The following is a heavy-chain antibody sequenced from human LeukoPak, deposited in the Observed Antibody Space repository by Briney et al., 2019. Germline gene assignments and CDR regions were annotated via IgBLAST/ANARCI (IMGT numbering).Heavy chain of an antibody. V-gene: IGHV3-33*06. Sequence: GGSLRLSCAASGFTFSQYAMHWVRQAPGKGLEWVAAIWYDGSNKYYADSVKGRFTISRDNSKNTLSLQMNSLRAEDTAVYYCAKTLTGDSKYYFDYWGQGTLVTVSS. CDR3: AKTLTGDSKYYFDY. CDR1: GFTFSQYA. CDR2: IWYDGSNK. J-gene: IGHJ4*02. D-gene: IGHD7-27*01.